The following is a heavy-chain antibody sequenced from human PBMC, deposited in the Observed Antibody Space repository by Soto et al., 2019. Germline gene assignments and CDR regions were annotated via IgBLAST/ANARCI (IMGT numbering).Heavy chain of an antibody. J-gene: IGHJ6*02. CDR3: ARDGHGMDV. CDR1: GGSVSTGSYD. V-gene: IGHV4-61*01. CDR2: IFFAGSA. Sequence: SETLSLTXTVSGGSVSTGSYDWSWIRQPPGKGLEWIGKIFFAGSAHYNPSLRNRVTMSVDTSKDQFSLTLTSVTAADTAVHYCARDGHGMDVWGQGTTVTVS.